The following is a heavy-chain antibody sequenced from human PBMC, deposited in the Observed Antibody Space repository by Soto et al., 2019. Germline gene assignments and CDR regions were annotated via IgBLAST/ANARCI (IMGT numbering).Heavy chain of an antibody. CDR1: GFTFSSYG. CDR3: ARVECFSYYDSTSSPLDY. D-gene: IGHD3-22*01. Sequence: QVQLVESGGGVVQPGRSLRLSCAASGFTFSSYGMHWVRQAPGKGLEWVAVIWYDGSDKYYADSVKGRLTISRHNSNTPLSLQMHSLRAQDTAVYYCARVECFSYYDSTSSPLDYWGQGTLVTVSS. J-gene: IGHJ4*02. V-gene: IGHV3-33*01. CDR2: IWYDGSDK.